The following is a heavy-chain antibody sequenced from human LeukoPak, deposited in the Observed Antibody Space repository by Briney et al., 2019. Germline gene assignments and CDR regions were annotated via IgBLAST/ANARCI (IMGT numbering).Heavy chain of an antibody. D-gene: IGHD5-24*01. J-gene: IGHJ4*02. V-gene: IGHV4-61*02. CDR1: GGSISSGTYY. CDR3: ARGGRDGYNSDFDS. Sequence: TLSLTCTVSGGSISSGTYYWSWMRQPAGTGLEWIGRIYSSGIANYNPSLKSRFTMSIDTSKRQFSLELSSVTAADTAVYYCARGGRDGYNSDFDSWGQGTLVTVSS. CDR2: IYSSGIA.